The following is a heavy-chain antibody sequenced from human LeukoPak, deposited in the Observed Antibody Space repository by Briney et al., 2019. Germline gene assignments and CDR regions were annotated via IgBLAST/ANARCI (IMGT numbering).Heavy chain of an antibody. CDR1: GFHFSAYD. J-gene: IGHJ4*02. CDR2: FGHSGTI. D-gene: IGHD4-17*01. V-gene: IGHV3-69-1*01. CDR3: AGYGDYPY. Sequence: PGGSLRLSCAASGFHFSAYDMHWVHQASGEGLEWVAYFGHSGTIYYADSVRGRFTISRDNAKNSLHLQMNSLRADDTAVYYCAGYGDYPYWGQGTPVTVSS.